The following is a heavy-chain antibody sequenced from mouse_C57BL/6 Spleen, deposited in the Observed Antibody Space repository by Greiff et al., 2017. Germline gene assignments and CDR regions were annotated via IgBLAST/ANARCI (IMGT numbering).Heavy chain of an antibody. V-gene: IGHV1-15*01. J-gene: IGHJ4*01. CDR1: GYTFTDYE. CDR2: IDPETGGT. Sequence: QVQLQQSGAELVRPGASVTLSCKASGYTFTDYEMHWVKQTPVHGLEWIGAIDPETGGTAYNQKFKGKAILTADESSSTAYMELRSLTSEDSAVYYCTREGYWGQGTSVTVSS. CDR3: TREGY.